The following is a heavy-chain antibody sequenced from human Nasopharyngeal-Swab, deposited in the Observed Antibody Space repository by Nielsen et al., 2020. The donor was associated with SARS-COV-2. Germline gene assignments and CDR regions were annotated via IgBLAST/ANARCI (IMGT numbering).Heavy chain of an antibody. CDR2: MNTNSGNT. D-gene: IGHD2-2*02. Sequence: ASVKVSCKASGYTFTSYDINWVRQATGQGLEWMGWMNTNSGNTGYAQKFQGRVTMTRNTSISTAYMELSSLRSEDTAVYYCARGGVRGYQLLYGYWGQGTLVTVSS. J-gene: IGHJ4*02. CDR1: GYTFTSYD. V-gene: IGHV1-8*01. CDR3: ARGGVRGYQLLYGY.